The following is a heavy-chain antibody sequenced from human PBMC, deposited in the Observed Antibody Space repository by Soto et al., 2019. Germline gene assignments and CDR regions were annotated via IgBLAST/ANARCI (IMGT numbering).Heavy chain of an antibody. CDR2: ISYDGSNK. V-gene: IGHV3-30-3*01. J-gene: IGHJ4*02. CDR1: GFTFSSYA. Sequence: QVQLVESGGGVVQPGRSLRLSCAASGFTFSSYAMHWVSQAPGKGLEWVAVISYDGSNKYYADSVKGRFTISRDNSKNTLYLQMNSLRAEDTAVYYCARDPVRIVYSSGWLGDWGQGTLVTVSS. D-gene: IGHD6-19*01. CDR3: ARDPVRIVYSSGWLGD.